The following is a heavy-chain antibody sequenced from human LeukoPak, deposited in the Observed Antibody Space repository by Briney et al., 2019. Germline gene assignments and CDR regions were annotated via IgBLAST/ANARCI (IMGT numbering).Heavy chain of an antibody. Sequence: SETLSLTCTVSGGSISSYYWSWIRQPPGKGLEWIGHIYYSGSTNYNPSLKSRVTISVDTSKNQFSLKLSSVTAADTAVYYCARVRDGYTNWFDPWGQGTLVTVSS. D-gene: IGHD5-24*01. CDR2: IYYSGST. CDR3: ARVRDGYTNWFDP. V-gene: IGHV4-59*01. J-gene: IGHJ5*02. CDR1: GGSISSYY.